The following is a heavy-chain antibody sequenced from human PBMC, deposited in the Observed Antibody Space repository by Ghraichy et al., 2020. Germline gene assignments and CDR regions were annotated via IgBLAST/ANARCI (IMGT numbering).Heavy chain of an antibody. J-gene: IGHJ4*02. V-gene: IGHV3-23*01. CDR3: AKVVVELEWLFPFDY. D-gene: IGHD3-3*01. CDR1: GFTFSSYA. CDR2: ISGSGGST. Sequence: GGSLRLSCAASGFTFSSYAMSWVHQAPGKGLEWVSAISGSGGSTYYADSVKGRFTVSRDNSKNTLYLQMNSLRAEDTAVYYCAKVVVELEWLFPFDYWGQGTLVTVSS.